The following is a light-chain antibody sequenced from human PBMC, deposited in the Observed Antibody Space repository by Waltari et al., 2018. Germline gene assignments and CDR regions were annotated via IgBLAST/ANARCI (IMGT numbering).Light chain of an antibody. CDR1: QKISNF. CDR3: QETYGIPYT. CDR2: AAS. J-gene: IGKJ2*01. Sequence: DSHLTQSPTSLSAYVGDRVTITCRATQKISNFLNWYQLKPGQAPKLLIYAASTLHNGVPSRFSGSGSGTDFTLTISSLQPDDFATYFCQETYGIPYTFGQGPKVELK. V-gene: IGKV1-39*01.